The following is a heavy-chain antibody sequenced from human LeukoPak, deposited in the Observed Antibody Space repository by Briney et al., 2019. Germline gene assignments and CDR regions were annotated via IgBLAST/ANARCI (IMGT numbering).Heavy chain of an antibody. CDR1: GFTFSSYA. CDR3: GKDQNFEGYCSSGSCYSNP. Sequence: GGSLRLSCAASGFTFSSYAMIWVRQPPGKGLEWVSTITGSGGTAYYADSVKGRFTISRDDSRNTLFLQMNSLRAEDTAVYYCGKDQNFEGYCSSGSCYSNPWGQGTLVTVSS. CDR2: ITGSGGTA. D-gene: IGHD2-15*01. J-gene: IGHJ5*02. V-gene: IGHV3-23*01.